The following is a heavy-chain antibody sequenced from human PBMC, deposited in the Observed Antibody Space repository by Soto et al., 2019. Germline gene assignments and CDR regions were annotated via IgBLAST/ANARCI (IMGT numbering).Heavy chain of an antibody. J-gene: IGHJ4*02. Sequence: QVQLQQSGPGLVKPSQTLSLTCAISGDSVSSNSAAWSWIRQSPSRGLEWLGRTYYRSKWYNDYAVPVKSGIPLNPDTSKNQFSLQLKFVTPEDTAVYYCVRGIGYIDSWGQGTLGTVSS. D-gene: IGHD3-3*01. CDR2: TYYRSKWYN. CDR1: GDSVSSNSAA. CDR3: VRGIGYIDS. V-gene: IGHV6-1*01.